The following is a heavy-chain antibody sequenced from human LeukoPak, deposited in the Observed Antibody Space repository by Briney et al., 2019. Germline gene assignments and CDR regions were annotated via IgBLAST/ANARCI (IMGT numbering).Heavy chain of an antibody. D-gene: IGHD2-15*01. CDR2: TYYRSKWYN. CDR3: AGVKWSVIDY. V-gene: IGHV6-1*01. Sequence: SQTLSLTCAISGDSVSSNSVAWNWIRQSPSRGLEWLGRTYYRSKWYNDYAVSVKSRITINPDTSKNRFSLQLNSVTPEDTAVYYCAGVKWSVIDYWGQGTLVTVSS. J-gene: IGHJ4*02. CDR1: GDSVSSNSVA.